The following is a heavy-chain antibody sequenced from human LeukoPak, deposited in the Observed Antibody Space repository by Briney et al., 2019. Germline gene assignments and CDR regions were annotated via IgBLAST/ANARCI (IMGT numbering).Heavy chain of an antibody. D-gene: IGHD3-10*01. Sequence: KSSETLSLTCNVSGGPINSNIYYWAWVRQPPGTGLEWIGSIYYSGSTYYNPSLKSRITISVDTFRSQVSLKMRSVTAADTAVYYCARVLLWFGDFSVKAFDIWGQGTMVTVSS. V-gene: IGHV4-39*01. CDR2: IYYSGST. CDR1: GGPINSNIYY. CDR3: ARVLLWFGDFSVKAFDI. J-gene: IGHJ3*02.